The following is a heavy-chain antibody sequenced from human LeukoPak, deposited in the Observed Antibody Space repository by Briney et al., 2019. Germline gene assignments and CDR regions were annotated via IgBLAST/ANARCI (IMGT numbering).Heavy chain of an antibody. D-gene: IGHD6-13*01. CDR2: ISTSSSYI. CDR1: GFTFSSYS. Sequence: GGSLRLSCAASGFTFSSYSMNWVRQAPGKGLEWVSSISTSSSYIHYADSVKGRFTISRDNSKNTLYLQMNSLRAEDTAVYYCASRLAAAGNWGQGTLVTVSS. J-gene: IGHJ4*02. V-gene: IGHV3-21*01. CDR3: ASRLAAAGN.